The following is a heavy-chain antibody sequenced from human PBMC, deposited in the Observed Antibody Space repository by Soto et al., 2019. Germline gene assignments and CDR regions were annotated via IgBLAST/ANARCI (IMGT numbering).Heavy chain of an antibody. Sequence: GGSLRLSCAASGFTFSSYASSWVRQAPGKGLEWVSAISGSGGSTYYADSVKGRFTISRDNSKNTLYLQMNSLRAEDTAVYYCAKGTTHYYYYGMDVWGQGTTVTVSS. J-gene: IGHJ6*02. CDR2: ISGSGGST. CDR3: AKGTTHYYYYGMDV. CDR1: GFTFSSYA. V-gene: IGHV3-23*01. D-gene: IGHD1-7*01.